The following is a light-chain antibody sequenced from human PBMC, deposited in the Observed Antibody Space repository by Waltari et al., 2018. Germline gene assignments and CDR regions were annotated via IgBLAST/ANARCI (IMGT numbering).Light chain of an antibody. J-gene: IGKJ4*01. CDR3: QQCSKWPLT. CDR1: QSVSRY. V-gene: IGKV3-11*01. Sequence: EIVLTQSPATLSLSPGERATLSCRASQSVSRYLAWYQQKPGQAPRLLIYDASNRATGIPARFSGSGSGTDFTLTISSLEPEDFAVYYCQQCSKWPLTFGGGTKVEIK. CDR2: DAS.